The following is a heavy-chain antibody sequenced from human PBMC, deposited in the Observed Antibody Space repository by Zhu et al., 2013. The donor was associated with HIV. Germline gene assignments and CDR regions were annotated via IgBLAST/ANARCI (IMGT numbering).Heavy chain of an antibody. CDR2: ISTYNGDT. V-gene: IGHV1-18*04. D-gene: IGHD2-2*01. CDR3: ARDPSNTSGRMIWFDS. J-gene: IGHJ5*01. Sequence: QVQLVQSGAEVKKPGASVKVSCKASGYAFKIYAISWVRQAPGQGLEWMGWISTYNGDTNYEQKFQGRVTLTTDTSTSTAYMELRSLSSDDTAVYYCARDPSNTSGRMIWFDSWGQGTQVTVSS. CDR1: GYAFKIYA.